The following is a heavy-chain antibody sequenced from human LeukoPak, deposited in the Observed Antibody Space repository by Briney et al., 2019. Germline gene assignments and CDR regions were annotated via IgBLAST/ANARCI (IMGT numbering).Heavy chain of an antibody. V-gene: IGHV4-59*01. CDR2: IYYSGST. Sequence: SETLSLTCAVYGGSISSYYWSWIRQPPGKGLEWIGYIYYSGSTNYNPSLKSRVTISVDTSKNQFSLKLSSVTAADTAVYYCARVHSSRYDSSGYYYYYYGMDVWGQGTTVTVSS. D-gene: IGHD3-22*01. CDR3: ARVHSSRYDSSGYYYYYYGMDV. CDR1: GGSISSYY. J-gene: IGHJ6*02.